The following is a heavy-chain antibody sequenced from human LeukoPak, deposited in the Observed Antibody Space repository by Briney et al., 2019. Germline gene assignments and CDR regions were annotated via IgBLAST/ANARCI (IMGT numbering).Heavy chain of an antibody. CDR3: AKTTRRYCSSTSCYGRGAFDI. V-gene: IGHV3-9*03. J-gene: IGHJ3*02. CDR2: ISWNSGSI. Sequence: GGSLRLSCAASGFTFDDYAMHWVRQAPGKGLEWVSGISWNSGSIGYADSVKGRFTISRDNAKNSLYLQMYSLRAEDMALYYRAKTTRRYCSSTSCYGRGAFDIWGQGTMVTVSS. D-gene: IGHD2-2*01. CDR1: GFTFDDYA.